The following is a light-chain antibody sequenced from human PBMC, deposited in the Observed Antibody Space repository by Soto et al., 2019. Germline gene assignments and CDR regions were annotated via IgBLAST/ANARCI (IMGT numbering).Light chain of an antibody. J-gene: IGKJ3*01. CDR3: PKYNSAPIT. CDR2: AAS. V-gene: IGKV1-27*01. CDR1: QGISNY. Sequence: DIQMTQSPSSLSASVGDRVTITCRASQGISNYLAWYQQKPGKVPKLLIYAASTLQSGVPSRFSCSGSGTDFTLTIISLQPEDVATYSCPKYNSAPITFGPETKVDIK.